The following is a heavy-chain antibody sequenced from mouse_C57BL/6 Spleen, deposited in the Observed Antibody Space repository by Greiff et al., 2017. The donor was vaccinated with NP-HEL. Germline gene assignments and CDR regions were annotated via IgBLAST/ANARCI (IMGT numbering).Heavy chain of an antibody. D-gene: IGHD2-5*01. CDR3: ARGPYSNPFAY. J-gene: IGHJ3*01. Sequence: EVQLVESGGGLVKPGGSLKLSCAASGFTFSSYAMSWVRQTPEKRLEWVATISDGGSYTYYPDNVKGRFTISRDNAKNNLYLQMSHLKSEDTAMYYCARGPYSNPFAYWGQGTLVTVSA. CDR2: ISDGGSYT. CDR1: GFTFSSYA. V-gene: IGHV5-4*01.